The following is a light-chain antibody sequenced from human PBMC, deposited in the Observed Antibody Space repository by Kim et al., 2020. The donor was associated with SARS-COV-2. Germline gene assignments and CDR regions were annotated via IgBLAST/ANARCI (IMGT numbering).Light chain of an antibody. Sequence: VLTQSPGTLSLSPGERATLSCRASQSVSSNYVAWYQQQPGQAPRLLIYGASNRATGIPDRFSGSGSGTDFTLTIRRLEPEDFAVYYCQQYSTSPHTFCQGTKVDIK. V-gene: IGKV3-20*01. J-gene: IGKJ1*01. CDR2: GAS. CDR3: QQYSTSPHT. CDR1: QSVSSNY.